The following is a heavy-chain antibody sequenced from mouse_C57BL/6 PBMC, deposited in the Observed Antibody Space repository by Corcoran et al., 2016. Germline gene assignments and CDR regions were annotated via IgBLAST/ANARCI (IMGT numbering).Heavy chain of an antibody. CDR1: GYSITSGYY. V-gene: IGHV3-6*01. CDR2: ISYDGSN. J-gene: IGHJ2*01. CDR3: ARDEGYYGNLLFDY. Sequence: DVQLQESGPGLVKPSQSLSLTCSVTGYSITSGYYWNWIRKFPGNKLEWMGYISYDGSNNYNPSLTNRISITRDTSKNQFFLKLNSVTTEDTATYYCARDEGYYGNLLFDYWGQGTTLTVSS. D-gene: IGHD2-1*01.